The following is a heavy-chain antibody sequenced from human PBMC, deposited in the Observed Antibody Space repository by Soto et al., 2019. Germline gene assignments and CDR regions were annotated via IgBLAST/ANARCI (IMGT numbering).Heavy chain of an antibody. CDR3: AREIFTFSSDYYYGLDV. V-gene: IGHV3-30-3*01. D-gene: IGHD3-16*01. J-gene: IGHJ6*02. Sequence: PGGSLRLSCAASGFMFNNYAMYWVRQAPGKGLECVAVISYDGSNKYYADSVKGRFTISRDTSKNTVFLQMNSLRTEDTAVYYCAREIFTFSSDYYYGLDVWGQGTTVTVSS. CDR2: ISYDGSNK. CDR1: GFMFNNYA.